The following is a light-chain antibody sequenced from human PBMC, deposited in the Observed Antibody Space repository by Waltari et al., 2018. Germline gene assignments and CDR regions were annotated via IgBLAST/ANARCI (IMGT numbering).Light chain of an antibody. J-gene: IGLJ3*02. Sequence: QSVLTQPPSASGTPGQRVIISCSGSSPIIGRHTVNWYQQLPGTAPRLLIYSTNQRPSGVPDRFSGSKSGTSAFLAISGLQSEDESDYYCAAWDGSQFARVFGGGTKLSVL. CDR3: AAWDGSQFARV. V-gene: IGLV1-44*01. CDR1: SPIIGRHT. CDR2: STN.